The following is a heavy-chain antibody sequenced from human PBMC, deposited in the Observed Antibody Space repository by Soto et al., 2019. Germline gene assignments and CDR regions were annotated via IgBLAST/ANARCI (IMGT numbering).Heavy chain of an antibody. CDR2: IDGSGGTT. CDR3: ARDDGNYGVRSLDY. Sequence: GGSLRLSCAASGFTFSNYVMSWVRQAPGKGLEWVSGIDGSGGTTYYPDSVKGRFTISRDNSKNTLSLQMSSLRAEDTAVYYCARDDGNYGVRSLDYWGQGTLVTVSS. J-gene: IGHJ4*02. D-gene: IGHD4-17*01. CDR1: GFTFSNYV. V-gene: IGHV3-23*01.